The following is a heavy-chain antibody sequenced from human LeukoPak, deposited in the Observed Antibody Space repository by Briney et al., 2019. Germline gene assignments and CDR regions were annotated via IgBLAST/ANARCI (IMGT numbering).Heavy chain of an antibody. Sequence: SSVKVSCKASGGTFSSYAISWVRQAPGQGLEWMERIIPIFGTANHAQKFQGRVTITTDESTSTAYMELSSLRSEDTAVYYCARDHYYYYYMDVWGKGTTVTVSS. CDR2: IIPIFGTA. CDR1: GGTFSSYA. CDR3: ARDHYYYYYMDV. J-gene: IGHJ6*03. V-gene: IGHV1-69*05.